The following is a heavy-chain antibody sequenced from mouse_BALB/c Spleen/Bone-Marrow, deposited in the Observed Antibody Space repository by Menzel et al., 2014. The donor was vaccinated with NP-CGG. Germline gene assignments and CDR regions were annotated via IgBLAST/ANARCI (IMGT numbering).Heavy chain of an antibody. D-gene: IGHD2-14*01. CDR2: IYPGNVNT. CDR3: ARGGYDGAWFAY. Sequence: QVTLKVCGPELVKPGASVRISCKASGYTFTSYYIHWVKQRPGQGLEWIGWIYPGNVNTNYNEKFKAKATLTADKSSSTAYMQLSSLTSEDSAVYFCARGGYDGAWFAYWGQGTLVTVSA. J-gene: IGHJ3*01. V-gene: IGHV1S56*01. CDR1: GYTFTSYY.